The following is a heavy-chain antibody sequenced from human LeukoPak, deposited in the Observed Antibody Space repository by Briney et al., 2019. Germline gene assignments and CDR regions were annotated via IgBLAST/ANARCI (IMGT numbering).Heavy chain of an antibody. D-gene: IGHD2-8*01. CDR3: VSGLGYCTTGVCYYY. V-gene: IGHV3-21*01. Sequence: GGSLRLSCAASGFTFSSYSMNCVRQAPGKGLEWVSSISSSSSYIYYADSVKGRFTISRDNAKNSLYLQMNSLRAEDTAVYYCVSGLGYCTTGVCYYYWGQGTLVTVSS. CDR1: GFTFSSYS. CDR2: ISSSSSYI. J-gene: IGHJ4*02.